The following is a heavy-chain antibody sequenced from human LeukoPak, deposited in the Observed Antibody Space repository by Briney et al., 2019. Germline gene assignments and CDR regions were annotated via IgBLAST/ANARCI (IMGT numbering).Heavy chain of an antibody. V-gene: IGHV1-2*02. J-gene: IGHJ6*03. D-gene: IGHD2/OR15-2a*01. CDR2: INPNSGGT. Sequence: ASVTVSCKASGYTFTDYYMHWVRQAPGQGLEWMGWINPNSGGTHYAQKFQGRVTMTRDTSISTAYMEMNRLRSDDTAVYYCARVDDYFTLGYSYYYMDVWGKGTTVTVSS. CDR1: GYTFTDYY. CDR3: ARVDDYFTLGYSYYYMDV.